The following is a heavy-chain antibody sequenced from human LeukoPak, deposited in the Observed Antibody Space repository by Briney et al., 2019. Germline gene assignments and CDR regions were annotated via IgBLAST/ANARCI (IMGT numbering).Heavy chain of an antibody. J-gene: IGHJ4*02. Sequence: GGSLRLSCAASGFTFSSYSMNWVRQAPGKGLEWVSSISSGSDYIYYADSVKGRFTISRDNAKNSLYLQMNSLRAEDTAVYYCARRQQAVAGTLDYWGQGTLVTVSS. V-gene: IGHV3-21*01. CDR3: ARRQQAVAGTLDY. CDR1: GFTFSSYS. CDR2: ISSGSDYI. D-gene: IGHD6-19*01.